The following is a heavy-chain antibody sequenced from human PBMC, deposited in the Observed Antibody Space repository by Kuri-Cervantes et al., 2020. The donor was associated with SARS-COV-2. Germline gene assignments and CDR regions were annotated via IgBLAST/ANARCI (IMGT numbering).Heavy chain of an antibody. Sequence: GESLKISCAASGFTFDDYAMHWVRQAPGKGLEWVSAISGSGGSTYYADSVKGRFTISRDNSKNTLYLQMNSLRAEDTAVYYCAKTDTHFQHWGQGTLVTVSS. J-gene: IGHJ1*01. CDR1: GFTFDDYA. V-gene: IGHV3-23*01. CDR2: ISGSGGST. CDR3: AKTDTHFQH.